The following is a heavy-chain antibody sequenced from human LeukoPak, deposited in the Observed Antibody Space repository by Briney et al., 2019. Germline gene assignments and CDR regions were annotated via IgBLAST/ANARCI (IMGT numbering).Heavy chain of an antibody. CDR3: AKRGGDYVVGYFDY. J-gene: IGHJ4*02. Sequence: GGSLRLSCAASGFTFSSYAMSWVRQAPGKGLEWVSAISGSGGSTYYTDSVKGRFTISRDNSKNTLYLQMNSLRAEDTAVYYCAKRGGDYVVGYFDYWGQGTLVTVSS. V-gene: IGHV3-23*01. D-gene: IGHD4-17*01. CDR1: GFTFSSYA. CDR2: ISGSGGST.